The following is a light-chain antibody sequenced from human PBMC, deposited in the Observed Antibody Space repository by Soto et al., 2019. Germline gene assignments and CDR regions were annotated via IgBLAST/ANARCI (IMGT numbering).Light chain of an antibody. V-gene: IGLV2-8*01. J-gene: IGLJ1*01. CDR1: RSDVGGYDY. CDR3: RSHGGTNNLHV. CDR2: AVS. Sequence: QSALTQPPSASGSPGQSVTISCTGTRSDVGGYDYVSWYQQHPGKAPKLMIYAVSKRPSGFPHRFSGSKSGKTASLTVSGLHAEDESDYYCRSHGGTNNLHVFGTGTKPTVL.